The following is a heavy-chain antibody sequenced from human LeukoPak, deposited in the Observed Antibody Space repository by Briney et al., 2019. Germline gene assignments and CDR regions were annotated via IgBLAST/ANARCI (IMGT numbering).Heavy chain of an antibody. Sequence: ASVKVSCKASGYTFTSYDINWVRQATGQGLEWMGWMNPNSGNTGYAQKFQGRVTMTRNTSISTAYMELSSLRSEDTAVYYCARGRGIVGATGGDAFGIWGQGTMVTVSS. CDR3: ARGRGIVGATGGDAFGI. CDR2: MNPNSGNT. CDR1: GYTFTSYD. D-gene: IGHD1-26*01. V-gene: IGHV1-8*01. J-gene: IGHJ3*02.